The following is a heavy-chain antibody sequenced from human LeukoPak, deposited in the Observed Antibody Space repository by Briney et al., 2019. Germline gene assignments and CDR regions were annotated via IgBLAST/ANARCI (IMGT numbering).Heavy chain of an antibody. D-gene: IGHD5-18*01. CDR1: GFTFSNYA. J-gene: IGHJ4*02. V-gene: IGHV3-30-3*01. CDR3: AREISIYTAMFDY. CDR2: ISYDGNNK. Sequence: PGRSLRLSCAASGFTFSNYAMHWVRQAPGKGLEWAAVISYDGNNKYYADSVKGRFTISRDNSKNTLYLQMNSLRAEDTAMYYCAREISIYTAMFDYWGQGTLVTVSS.